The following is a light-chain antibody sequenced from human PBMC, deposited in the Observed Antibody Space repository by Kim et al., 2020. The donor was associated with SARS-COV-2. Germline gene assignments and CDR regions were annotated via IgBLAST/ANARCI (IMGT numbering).Light chain of an antibody. CDR3: QQSYSSPST. Sequence: DIQMTQSPSSLSASVGDRVTITCRASQSISNYLNWYQQKPGKAPKLLISGASNLHSGVPSGFSGSGSGTDFTLTISSLQPEDFATYYWQQSYSSPSTFGQGTRLEIK. CDR2: GAS. CDR1: QSISNY. V-gene: IGKV1-39*01. J-gene: IGKJ5*01.